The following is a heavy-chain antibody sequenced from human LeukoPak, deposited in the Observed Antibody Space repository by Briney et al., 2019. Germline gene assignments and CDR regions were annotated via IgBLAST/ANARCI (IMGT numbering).Heavy chain of an antibody. J-gene: IGHJ4*01. D-gene: IGHD5-12*01. Sequence: GGSLRLSCAASGFTFSIYSMDWVRQAPGKGLEWVSSISSSSDYIFYADSVKGRFTISRDNAKNSLYLQMNSLRAEDTAVYYCARGGEAVFDYWGHGTLVTVSS. CDR1: GFTFSIYS. CDR2: ISSSSDYI. V-gene: IGHV3-21*04. CDR3: ARGGEAVFDY.